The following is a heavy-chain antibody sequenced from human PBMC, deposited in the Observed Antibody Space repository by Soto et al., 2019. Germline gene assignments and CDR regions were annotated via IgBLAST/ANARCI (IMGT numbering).Heavy chain of an antibody. D-gene: IGHD3-3*01. CDR3: VADPYDFWSGPRAYYYYGMDV. J-gene: IGHJ6*02. CDR2: IIPIFGTA. V-gene: IGHV1-69*13. CDR1: RGTFNSYA. Sequence: SVKVSCKASRGTFNSYAISWVRQAPGQGLEWMGGIIPIFGTANYAQKFQGRVTITADESTSTAYMELSSLRSEDTAVYYCVADPYDFWSGPRAYYYYGMDVWGQGTTVTVSS.